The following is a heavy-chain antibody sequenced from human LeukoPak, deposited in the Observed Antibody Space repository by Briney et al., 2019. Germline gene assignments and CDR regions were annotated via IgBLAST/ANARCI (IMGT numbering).Heavy chain of an antibody. V-gene: IGHV3-43D*03. D-gene: IGHD3-22*01. J-gene: IGHJ4*02. CDR2: ISWDGGST. CDR1: GFTFDDYA. Sequence: PGGSLRLSCAASGFTFDDYAMHWVRQAPGKGLEWVSLISWDGGSTYYADSVKGRFTISRDNSKNSLYLQMNSLRAEDTALYYCAKASYYYDSSGYYQYYFDYWGQGTLVTVSS. CDR3: AKASYYYDSSGYYQYYFDY.